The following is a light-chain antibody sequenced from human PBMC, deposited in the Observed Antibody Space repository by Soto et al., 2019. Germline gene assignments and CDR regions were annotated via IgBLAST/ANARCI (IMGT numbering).Light chain of an antibody. CDR1: QSVLYSSNNKNY. CDR2: WAS. J-gene: IGKJ2*01. CDR3: QQYESTPPT. V-gene: IGKV4-1*01. Sequence: DIVMTQSPDSLAVSLGERATINCKSSQSVLYSSNNKNYLAWYQQRPGQPPKLLIYWASTRESGXPDRXSGXXXXXXXXXXXXRLQAEDVAVYYCQQYESTPPTFGQGTKLEIK.